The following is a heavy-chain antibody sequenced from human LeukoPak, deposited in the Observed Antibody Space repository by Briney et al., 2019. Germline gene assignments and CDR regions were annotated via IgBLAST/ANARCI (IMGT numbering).Heavy chain of an antibody. CDR3: ARGLYYYDSSGYYGY. CDR2: IRYEGSNK. D-gene: IGHD3-22*01. V-gene: IGHV3-30*02. J-gene: IGHJ4*02. CDR1: GFTFSTYG. Sequence: GGSLRLSCAACGFTFSTYGMHGVREARGKGVEGGAFIRYEGSNKYYADSVKGRFTISRDNSKNTVYLQMNSLRAEDTAVYYCARGLYYYDSSGYYGYWGQGTLVTVSS.